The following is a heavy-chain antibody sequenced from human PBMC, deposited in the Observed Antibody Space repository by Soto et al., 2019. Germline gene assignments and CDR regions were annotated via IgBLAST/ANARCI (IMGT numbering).Heavy chain of an antibody. V-gene: IGHV1-8*01. J-gene: IGHJ6*03. CDR3: ARVETYYYYMDV. CDR2: MNPNSCNT. Sequence: GASVKVSCKASGYTFTSYDINWVRQATGQGLEWMGWMNPNSCNTGYAQKFQGRVTMTRNTSISTAYMELSSLRSEDTAVYYCARVETYYYYMDVWGKGTTVTVSS. CDR1: GYTFTSYD.